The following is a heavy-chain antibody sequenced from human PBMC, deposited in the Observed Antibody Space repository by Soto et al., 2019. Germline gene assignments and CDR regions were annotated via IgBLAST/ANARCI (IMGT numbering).Heavy chain of an antibody. Sequence: GESLKISCKGSGYSFTSYWIGWVRQMPGKGLEWMGIIYPGDSDTRYSPSFQGQVTISADKSISTAYLQWSSLKASDTAMYYCARRITSSGWYIRGGAFDSWGQATIVTVSS. CDR3: ARRITSSGWYIRGGAFDS. D-gene: IGHD6-19*01. V-gene: IGHV5-51*01. CDR1: GYSFTSYW. CDR2: IYPGDSDT. J-gene: IGHJ3*02.